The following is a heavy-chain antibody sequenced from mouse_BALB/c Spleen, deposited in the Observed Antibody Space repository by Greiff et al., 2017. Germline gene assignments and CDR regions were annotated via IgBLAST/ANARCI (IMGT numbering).Heavy chain of an antibody. V-gene: IGHV3-2*02. J-gene: IGHJ1*01. Sequence: EVQRVESGPGLVKPSQSLSLTCTVTGYSITSDYAWNWIRQFPGNKLEWMGYISYSGSTSYNPSLKSRISITRDTSKNQFFLQLNSVTTEDTATYYCARRTVVANWYFDVWGAGTTVTVSS. CDR1: GYSITSDYA. CDR2: ISYSGST. D-gene: IGHD1-1*01. CDR3: ARRTVVANWYFDV.